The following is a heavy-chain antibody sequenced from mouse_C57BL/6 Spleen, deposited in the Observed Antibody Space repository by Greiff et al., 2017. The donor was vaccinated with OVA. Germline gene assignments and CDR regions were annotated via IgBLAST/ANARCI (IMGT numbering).Heavy chain of an antibody. D-gene: IGHD2-1*01. CDR3: ARLPYDNYLYYFDY. V-gene: IGHV1-85*01. CDR2: IYPRDGST. Sequence: QVQLQQSGPELVKPGASVKLSCKASGYTFTSYDINWVKQRPGQGLEWIGWIYPRDGSTKYNEKFKGKATLTVDTSSSTAYMELHSLTSEDSAVYFCARLPYDNYLYYFDYWGQGTTLTVSS. J-gene: IGHJ2*01. CDR1: GYTFTSYD.